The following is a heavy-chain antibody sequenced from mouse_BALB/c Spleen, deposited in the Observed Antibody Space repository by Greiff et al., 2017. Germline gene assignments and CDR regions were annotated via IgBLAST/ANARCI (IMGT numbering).Heavy chain of an antibody. J-gene: IGHJ4*01. D-gene: IGHD6-5*01. CDR1: GFTFSSYA. V-gene: IGHV5-6-5*01. CDR2: ISSGGST. Sequence: EVKLVESGGGLVKPGGSLKLSCAASGFTFSSYAMSWVRQTPEKRLEWVASISSGGSTYYPDSVKGRFTISRDNARNILYVQMSSLRSEDTAMYYCARECKEICAMDYWGQGTSVTVSS. CDR3: ARECKEICAMDY.